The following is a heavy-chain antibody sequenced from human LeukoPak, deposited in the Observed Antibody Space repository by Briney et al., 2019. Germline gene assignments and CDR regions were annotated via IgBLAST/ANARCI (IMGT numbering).Heavy chain of an antibody. CDR2: IYTSGST. J-gene: IGHJ5*02. V-gene: IGHV4-4*08. Sequence: SETLSLTCTVSGDSISNYYWSWIRQPPGKGLEWIGRIYTSGSTNYNPSLKSRVTISVDTSKNQFSLKLSSVTAADTAVYYCARNVLLWFGELEHNWFDPWGQGTLVTVSS. CDR1: GDSISNYY. D-gene: IGHD3-10*01. CDR3: ARNVLLWFGELEHNWFDP.